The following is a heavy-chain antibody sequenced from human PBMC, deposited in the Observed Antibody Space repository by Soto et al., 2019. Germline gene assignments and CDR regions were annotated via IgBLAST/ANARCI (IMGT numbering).Heavy chain of an antibody. CDR3: ARGYCSGGSCYGAFYYYYGMDV. CDR1: GYTFTSYY. D-gene: IGHD2-15*01. Sequence: GASVKVSCKASGYTFTSYYMHWVRQAPGQGLEWMGIINPSGGSTSYAQKFQGRVTMTRDTSTSTVYMELSSLRSEDTAVYYCARGYCSGGSCYGAFYYYYGMDVWGQGTTVTVSS. CDR2: INPSGGST. J-gene: IGHJ6*02. V-gene: IGHV1-46*03.